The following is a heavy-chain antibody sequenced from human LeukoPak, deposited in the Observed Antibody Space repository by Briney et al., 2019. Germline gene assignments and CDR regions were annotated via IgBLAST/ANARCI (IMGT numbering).Heavy chain of an antibody. CDR1: GFTFSSYS. CDR3: AKDWIQFNRVFDCFDS. CDR2: ISSSSSYI. V-gene: IGHV3-21*04. D-gene: IGHD5-18*01. J-gene: IGHJ4*02. Sequence: GGSLRLSCAASGFTFSSYSMNWVRQAPGKGLEWVSSISSSSSYIYYADSVKGRFAISRDNSKNTVNLQMNRLRVEDTAIYYCAKDWIQFNRVFDCFDSWGQGTLVTVSS.